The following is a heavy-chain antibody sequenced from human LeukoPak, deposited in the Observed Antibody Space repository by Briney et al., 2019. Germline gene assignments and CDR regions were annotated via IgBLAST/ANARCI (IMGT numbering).Heavy chain of an antibody. CDR1: GFTFSSYA. V-gene: IGHV3-23*01. CDR3: AKGSSGWYNYWFDP. Sequence: GGSLRLSCAASGFTFSSYAMSWVRQAPGKGLEWVSAISGSGGSTYYADSVEGRFTISRDNSKNTLYLQMNSLRAEDTAVYYCAKGSSGWYNYWFDPWGQGTLVTVSS. D-gene: IGHD6-19*01. J-gene: IGHJ5*02. CDR2: ISGSGGST.